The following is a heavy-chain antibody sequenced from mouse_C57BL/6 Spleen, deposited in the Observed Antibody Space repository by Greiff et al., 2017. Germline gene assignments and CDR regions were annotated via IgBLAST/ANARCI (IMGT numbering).Heavy chain of an antibody. D-gene: IGHD1-1*01. Sequence: QVHVKQSGAELARPGASVKLSCKASGYTFTSYGISWVKQRTGQGLEWIGEIYPRSGNTYYNEKFKGKATLTADKSSSTAYMELRSLTSEDSAVYFCASSGTTVDYAMDYWGQGTSVTVSS. V-gene: IGHV1-81*01. J-gene: IGHJ4*01. CDR1: GYTFTSYG. CDR3: ASSGTTVDYAMDY. CDR2: IYPRSGNT.